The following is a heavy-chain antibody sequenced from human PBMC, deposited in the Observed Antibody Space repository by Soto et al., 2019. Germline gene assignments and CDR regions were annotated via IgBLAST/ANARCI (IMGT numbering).Heavy chain of an antibody. Sequence: ASGPTLVNPTQILTLTCTFSGFSLSTSGVGVGWIRQPPGKALEWLALIYWNDDKRYSPSLKSRLTITKDTSKNQVVLTMTNMDPVGTATYYCAHLDGSSSWDYYYGMDVWGQGTRSPSP. V-gene: IGHV2-5*01. CDR1: GFSLSTSGVG. D-gene: IGHD6-6*01. CDR3: AHLDGSSSWDYYYGMDV. J-gene: IGHJ6*02. CDR2: IYWNDDK.